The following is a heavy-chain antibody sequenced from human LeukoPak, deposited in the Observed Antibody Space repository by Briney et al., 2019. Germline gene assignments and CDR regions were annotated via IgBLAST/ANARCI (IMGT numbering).Heavy chain of an antibody. CDR1: GGTFSSYA. Sequence: AVKVSCKVCGGTFSSYAISWVRQAPGQGLEWMGRIIPIFGTANYAQKFQSRVTTTTDESTSTAYMELSSLRSEDTAVYYCARPLGGYDAFDIWGQGTMVTVSS. D-gene: IGHD3-16*01. J-gene: IGHJ3*02. CDR2: IIPIFGTA. CDR3: ARPLGGYDAFDI. V-gene: IGHV1-69*05.